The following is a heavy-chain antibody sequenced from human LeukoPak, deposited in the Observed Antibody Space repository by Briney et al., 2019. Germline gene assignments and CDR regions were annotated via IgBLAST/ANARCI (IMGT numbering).Heavy chain of an antibody. CDR2: IYTSGST. Sequence: PSQTLSLTCTVSGGSISSGSYYWSWIRQPAGKGLEWIGRIYTSGSTNYNPSLKSRVTISVDTSKNQFSLKLSSVTAADTAVYYCASGGNHRGPYYYYMDVWGKGTTVTISS. D-gene: IGHD4-23*01. V-gene: IGHV4-61*02. CDR1: GGSISSGSYY. J-gene: IGHJ6*03. CDR3: ASGGNHRGPYYYYMDV.